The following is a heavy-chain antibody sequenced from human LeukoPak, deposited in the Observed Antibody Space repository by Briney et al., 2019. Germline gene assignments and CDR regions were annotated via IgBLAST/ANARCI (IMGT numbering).Heavy chain of an antibody. CDR1: GFTVSNNY. Sequence: PGGSLRLSCAASGFTVSNNYMSWVRQAPGKGLEWVSLIYRGGSTYYADSVKGRFTISRDNSMNTLYLHMNSLRAEDTALYYCAKTSVGEGRIIGSGYFDNWGQGTLVTVSS. CDR2: IYRGGST. D-gene: IGHD2-15*01. CDR3: AKTSVGEGRIIGSGYFDN. V-gene: IGHV3-53*01. J-gene: IGHJ4*02.